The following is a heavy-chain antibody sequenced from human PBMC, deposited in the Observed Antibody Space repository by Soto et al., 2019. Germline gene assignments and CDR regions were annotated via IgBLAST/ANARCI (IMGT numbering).Heavy chain of an antibody. V-gene: IGHV4-34*01. D-gene: IGHD3-10*01. CDR1: GGSFSGYY. J-gene: IGHJ6*03. Sequence: SETLSLTCAVYGGSFSGYYWSWIRQPPGKGLEWIGEINHSGSTNYNPSLKSRVTISVDTSKNQFSLKLSSVTAADTAVYYCATSLRNPLWFGEPIKSHHPYYYYMDVWGKGTTVTVSS. CDR3: ATSLRNPLWFGEPIKSHHPYYYYMDV. CDR2: INHSGST.